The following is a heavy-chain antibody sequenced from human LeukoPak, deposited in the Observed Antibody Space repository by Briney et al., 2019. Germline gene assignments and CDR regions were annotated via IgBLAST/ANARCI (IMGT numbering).Heavy chain of an antibody. D-gene: IGHD7-27*01. V-gene: IGHV1-18*01. J-gene: IGHJ4*02. CDR1: GYTFTSYG. CDR3: ARVFHQWAGGTGDGSLGY. CDR2: ISAYNGNT. Sequence: ASVKVSCKASGYTFTSYGISWVRQAPGQGLEWMGWISAYNGNTNYAQKFQGRVTMTRDTSISTAYMELSRLRSDDTAVYYCARVFHQWAGGTGDGSLGYWGQGTLVTVSS.